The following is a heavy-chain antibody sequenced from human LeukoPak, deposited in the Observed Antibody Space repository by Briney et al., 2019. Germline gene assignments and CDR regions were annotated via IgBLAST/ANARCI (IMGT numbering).Heavy chain of an antibody. V-gene: IGHV3-48*01. J-gene: IGHJ5*02. D-gene: IGHD3-3*01. CDR3: ARGITIFGVVIRSTYNWFDP. Sequence: GGSLRLSCAASGFTFSSYNMNWVRQAPGKGLEWVSYISSSSSTIYYAVSVKGRFTISGDNAKNSLYLQMNSVSAEDTAVYHCARGITIFGVVIRSTYNWFDPWGQGTLVTVSS. CDR1: GFTFSSYN. CDR2: ISSSSSTI.